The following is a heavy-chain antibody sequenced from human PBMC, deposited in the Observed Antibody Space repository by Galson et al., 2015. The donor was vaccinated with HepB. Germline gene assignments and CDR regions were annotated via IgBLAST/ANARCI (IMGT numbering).Heavy chain of an antibody. Sequence: SLRLSCAASGFTFSSYSMNWVRQAPGKGLEWVSYISSSSSTIYYADSVKGRFTISRDNAKNSLYLQMNSLRAEDTAVYYCARDLVHYYGSGSYRLYYGMDVWGQGTTVTVSS. CDR2: ISSSSSTI. V-gene: IGHV3-48*04. CDR3: ARDLVHYYGSGSYRLYYGMDV. J-gene: IGHJ6*01. CDR1: GFTFSSYS. D-gene: IGHD3-10*01.